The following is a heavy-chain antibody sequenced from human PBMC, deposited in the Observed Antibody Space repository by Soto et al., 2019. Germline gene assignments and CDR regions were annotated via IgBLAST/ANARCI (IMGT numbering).Heavy chain of an antibody. CDR2: IYYSGST. CDR1: GGSMSSGDYY. D-gene: IGHD6-6*01. V-gene: IGHV4-30-4*01. Sequence: PLSLTCTASGGSMSSGDYYWSWIRQPPGKGLEWIGYIYYSGSTYYNPSLKSRVTISVDTSKNQFSLKLSSVTAADTAVYYCARRYEGGYSSSLSFDYWGQGTLVTVSS. CDR3: ARRYEGGYSSSLSFDY. J-gene: IGHJ4*02.